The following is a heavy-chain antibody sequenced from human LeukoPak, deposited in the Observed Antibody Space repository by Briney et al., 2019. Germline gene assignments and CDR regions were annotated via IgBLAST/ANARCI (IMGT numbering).Heavy chain of an antibody. V-gene: IGHV1-46*01. J-gene: IGHJ5*02. Sequence: GASVKVSCKASGYTFTSYYMHWVRQAPGQGLEWMGIINPSGGSTSYAQKFQGRVTMTRDMSTSTVYMELSSLRSEDTAVYYCARVKGITGTPNWFDPWGQGTLVTVSS. D-gene: IGHD1-7*01. CDR2: INPSGGST. CDR3: ARVKGITGTPNWFDP. CDR1: GYTFTSYY.